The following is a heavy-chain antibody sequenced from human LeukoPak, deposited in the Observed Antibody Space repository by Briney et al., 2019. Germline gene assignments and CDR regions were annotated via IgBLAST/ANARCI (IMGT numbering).Heavy chain of an antibody. D-gene: IGHD1-26*01. J-gene: IGHJ4*02. V-gene: IGHV4-59*01. CDR1: GVSISSYY. CDR2: IYYSGST. CDR3: ARDSGSYYDH. Sequence: SETLSLTCTVSGVSISSYYWSWIGQPPGKGLECIGYIYYSGSTNYNPSLKSRVTISVDTSKNQFSLKLSSVTAADTAVYYCARDSGSYYDHWGQGTLVTVSS.